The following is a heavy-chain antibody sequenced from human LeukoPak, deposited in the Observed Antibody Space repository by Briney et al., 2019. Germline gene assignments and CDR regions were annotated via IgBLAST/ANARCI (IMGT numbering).Heavy chain of an antibody. V-gene: IGHV4-59*01. D-gene: IGHD6-19*01. CDR1: SGSISTYY. CDR2: INYSGST. J-gene: IGHJ5*02. CDR3: ARDGAVAGGGRCFDR. Sequence: SETLSLTCTVSSGSISTYYWSWIRQPPGKGLEWIGYINYSGSTDYNPSLKSRVTISVDTSKNQFSLKLTSVTAADTAVYYCARDGAVAGGGRCFDRQGQGTLVTVSS.